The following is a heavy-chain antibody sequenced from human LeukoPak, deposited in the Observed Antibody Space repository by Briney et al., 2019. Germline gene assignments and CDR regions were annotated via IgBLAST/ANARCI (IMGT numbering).Heavy chain of an antibody. D-gene: IGHD5-18*01. CDR3: ARGGYSYGYPYYFDN. Sequence: SETLSLTCAVYGGSFSGYYWSWIRQPPGKGLEWIGEINHSGSTNYNPSLKSRVTISVDTSKNQFSLKLSSVTAADTAVYYCARGGYSYGYPYYFDNWGQGTLVTVSS. CDR1: GGSFSGYY. J-gene: IGHJ4*02. CDR2: INHSGST. V-gene: IGHV4-34*01.